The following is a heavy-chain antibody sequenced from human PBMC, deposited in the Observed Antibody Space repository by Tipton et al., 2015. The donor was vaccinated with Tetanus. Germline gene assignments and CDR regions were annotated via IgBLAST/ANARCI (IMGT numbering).Heavy chain of an antibody. Sequence: TLSLTRTVSGGSISSYYWSWIRQPPGKGLEWIGYIYYSGSTNYNPSLKSRVTISVDTSKNQFSLKLSSATAADTAVYYCARDCCGDCYFDYWGQGTLVTVSS. CDR1: GGSISSYY. CDR2: IYYSGST. V-gene: IGHV4-59*01. D-gene: IGHD2-21*02. CDR3: ARDCCGDCYFDY. J-gene: IGHJ4*02.